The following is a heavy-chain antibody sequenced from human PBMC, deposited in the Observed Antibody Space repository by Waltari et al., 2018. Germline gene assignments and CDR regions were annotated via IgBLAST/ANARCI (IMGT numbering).Heavy chain of an antibody. Sequence: QVQLQESGPGLVKPSGTLSLPCAVSGGPLRSTNWWSWVRQPPGRGLEWIGEIYHNGSTSYNPSLGRRVTVSVDKSKNQFSLKVTSVTAADTAVYYCARDAIRAALDHWGPGILVTVSS. V-gene: IGHV4-4*02. D-gene: IGHD6-25*01. CDR3: ARDAIRAALDH. CDR2: IYHNGST. J-gene: IGHJ4*02. CDR1: GGPLRSTNW.